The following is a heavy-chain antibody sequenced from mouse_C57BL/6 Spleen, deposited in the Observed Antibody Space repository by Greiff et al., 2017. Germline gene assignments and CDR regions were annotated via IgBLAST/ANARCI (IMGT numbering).Heavy chain of an antibody. CDR2: IDPSDSYT. Sequence: QVQLQQPGAELVRPGTSVKLSCKASGYTFTSYWMHWVKQRPGQGLEWIGVIDPSDSYTNYNQKFKGKATLTVDTSSSTAYMQLSSLTSEDSAVYDCARRGDYSNFYAMDYWGQGTSVTVSS. CDR3: ARRGDYSNFYAMDY. CDR1: GYTFTSYW. V-gene: IGHV1-59*01. D-gene: IGHD2-5*01. J-gene: IGHJ4*01.